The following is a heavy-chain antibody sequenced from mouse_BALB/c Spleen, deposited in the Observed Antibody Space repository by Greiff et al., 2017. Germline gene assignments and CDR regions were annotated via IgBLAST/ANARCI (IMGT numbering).Heavy chain of an antibody. V-gene: IGHV3-2*02. CDR2: ISYSGST. D-gene: IGHD1-1*01. Sequence: VQGVESGPGLVKPSQSLSLTCTVTGYSITSDYAWNWIRQFPGNKLEWMGYISYSGSTSYNPSLKSRISITRDTSKNQFFLQLNSVTTEDTATYDCATDSTTGGAYWGQGTLVTVSA. CDR1: GYSITSDYA. J-gene: IGHJ3*01. CDR3: ATDSTTGGAY.